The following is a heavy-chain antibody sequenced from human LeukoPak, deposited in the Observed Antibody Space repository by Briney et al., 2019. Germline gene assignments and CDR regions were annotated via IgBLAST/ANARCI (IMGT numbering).Heavy chain of an antibody. D-gene: IGHD2-15*01. CDR3: ARDLGYCSGGSCYFYAF. Sequence: SETLSLTCAVYGGSFSGYYWSWIRQAPGKGLEWIGEINHSGSTNYNPSLKSRVTISVDTSKNQFSQMLSSVTAADTAVYYCARDLGYCSGGSCYFYAFWGQGTLVTVSS. CDR1: GGSFSGYY. CDR2: INHSGST. V-gene: IGHV4-34*01. J-gene: IGHJ4*02.